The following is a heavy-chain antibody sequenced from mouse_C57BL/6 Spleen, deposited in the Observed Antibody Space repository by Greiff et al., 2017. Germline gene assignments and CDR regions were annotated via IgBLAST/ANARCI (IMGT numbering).Heavy chain of an antibody. CDR1: GYAFSSSW. J-gene: IGHJ3*01. CDR3: ARDYDGDYSSVGY. D-gene: IGHD2-3*01. CDR2: IYPGDGDT. V-gene: IGHV1-82*01. Sequence: VQLQQSGPELVKPGASVKISCKASGYAFSSSWMNWVKQRPGKGLEWIGRIYPGDGDTNYNGKFKGKATLTADKSSSTAYMQLSSLTSEDSAVYYCARDYDGDYSSVGYWGQGTLVTVSA.